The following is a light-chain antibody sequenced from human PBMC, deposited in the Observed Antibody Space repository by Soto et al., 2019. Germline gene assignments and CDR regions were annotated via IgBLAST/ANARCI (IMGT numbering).Light chain of an antibody. CDR1: QSVRSN. Sequence: EIVMTQSPVTLSVSPGERATLSCRASQSVRSNLAWYQQKPGQAPSLRIYGAFTRATGIPTRFSGTGSGTEFTLTISSLQSEDFALYYCQQYNDWPLTFGQGTKVEV. CDR3: QQYNDWPLT. V-gene: IGKV3-15*01. J-gene: IGKJ1*01. CDR2: GAF.